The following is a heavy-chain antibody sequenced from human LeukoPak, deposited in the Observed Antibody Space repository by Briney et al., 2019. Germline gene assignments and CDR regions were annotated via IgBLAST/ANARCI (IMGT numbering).Heavy chain of an antibody. J-gene: IGHJ4*02. D-gene: IGHD5-18*01. Sequence: GRSLRLSCAASGFTFDDYAMHWVRQAPGKGLEWVSGISWNSGSIGYADSVKGRFTISRDNAKNSLYLQMNSLRAEDMALYYCAKGSAMQLWSRGGFGYWGQGTLVTVSS. V-gene: IGHV3-9*03. CDR1: GFTFDDYA. CDR2: ISWNSGSI. CDR3: AKGSAMQLWSRGGFGY.